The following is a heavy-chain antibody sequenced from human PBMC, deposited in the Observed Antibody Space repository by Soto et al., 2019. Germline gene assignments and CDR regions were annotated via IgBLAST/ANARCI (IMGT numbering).Heavy chain of an antibody. D-gene: IGHD6-13*01. V-gene: IGHV3-74*01. J-gene: IGHJ4*02. Sequence: GGSLRLSXEASGFIFTNFWMHWVRQVPGKGLVWVSRIDTSGSSTSYADSVKGRFTISRDNAKNTVSLQMNSLRAEDTGVYYCAKDSWYFDLWRQGSLVT. CDR2: IDTSGSST. CDR1: GFIFTNFW. CDR3: AKDSWYFDL.